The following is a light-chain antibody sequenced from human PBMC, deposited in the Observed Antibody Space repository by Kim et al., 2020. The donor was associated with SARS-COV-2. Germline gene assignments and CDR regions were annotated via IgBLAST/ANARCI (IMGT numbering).Light chain of an antibody. CDR1: QHILND. CDR3: QQSYHTPRT. J-gene: IGKJ2*01. Sequence: ASVGDRGTMTCRSSQHILNDLDGYQQKSGKAPNLLIYAASTLKSGAPSRFSGSGYGTDFTLTITSLQPEDFATYYCQQSYHTPRTFGQGTKVDIK. V-gene: IGKV1-39*01. CDR2: AAS.